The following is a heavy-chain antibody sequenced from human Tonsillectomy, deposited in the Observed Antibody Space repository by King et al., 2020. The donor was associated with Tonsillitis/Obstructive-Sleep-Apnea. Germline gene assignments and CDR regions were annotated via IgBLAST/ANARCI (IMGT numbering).Heavy chain of an antibody. CDR3: ARDRAGIAVAGNYYYMDV. CDR1: GGSISSYY. D-gene: IGHD6-19*01. J-gene: IGHJ6*03. Sequence: VQLQESGPGLVKPSETLSLTCTVSGGSISSYYWSWIRQPPGKGLEWIGYIYYSGSTNYNPSLKSRVTISVDTSKNQVSLKLSSVTAADTAVYYWARDRAGIAVAGNYYYMDVWGKGTTVTVSS. CDR2: IYYSGST. V-gene: IGHV4-59*01.